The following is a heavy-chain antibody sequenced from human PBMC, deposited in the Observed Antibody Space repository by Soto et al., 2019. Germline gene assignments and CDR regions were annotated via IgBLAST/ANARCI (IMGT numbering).Heavy chain of an antibody. J-gene: IGHJ6*02. V-gene: IGHV3-30*18. CDR1: GFTFSSYG. Sequence: GGSLRLSCAASGFTFSSYGMRWVRQAPGKGLEWVAVISYDGSNKYYADSVKGRFTISRDNSKNTLYLQMNSLRAEDTAVYYCAKLYSRYGMDVWGQGTTVTVSS. CDR3: AKLYSRYGMDV. CDR2: ISYDGSNK. D-gene: IGHD2-8*01.